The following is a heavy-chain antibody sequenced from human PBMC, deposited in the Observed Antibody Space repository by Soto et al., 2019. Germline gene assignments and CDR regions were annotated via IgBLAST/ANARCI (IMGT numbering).Heavy chain of an antibody. CDR3: ARGLANAMLQTNWFDP. D-gene: IGHD2-15*01. J-gene: IGHJ5*02. CDR1: GGSFSGYY. V-gene: IGHV4-34*01. Sequence: SETLSLTCAVYGGSFSGYYWSWIRQPPGKGLEWIGEINHSGSTNYNPSLKSRVTISVDTSKNQFSLKLSSVTAAVTAVYYCARGLANAMLQTNWFDPWGQGTLVTVSS. CDR2: INHSGST.